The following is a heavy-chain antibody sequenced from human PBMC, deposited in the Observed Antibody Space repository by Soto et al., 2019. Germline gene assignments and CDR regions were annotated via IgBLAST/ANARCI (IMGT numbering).Heavy chain of an antibody. CDR1: GFTFSDYY. V-gene: IGHV3-11*01. CDR2: IIISGSTI. J-gene: IGHJ4*02. D-gene: IGHD6-13*01. Sequence: PGGSLRLSCAASGFTFSDYYMSWIRQAPGKGLEWVSYIIISGSTIYYADSVKGRFTISRDNAKNSLYLQMNSLRAEDTAVYYCARGRSSCVYFDYWGQGTLVTVSS. CDR3: ARGRSSCVYFDY.